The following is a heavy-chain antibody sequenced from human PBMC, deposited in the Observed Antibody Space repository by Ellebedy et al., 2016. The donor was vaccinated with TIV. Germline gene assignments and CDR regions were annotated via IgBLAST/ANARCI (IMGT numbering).Heavy chain of an antibody. CDR1: GWSFSGYY. J-gene: IGHJ4*02. Sequence: MPSETLSLTCAVYGWSFSGYYWSWIRQPPGKGLEWIGEINHSGRTNYNPSLKSRVPISVDTTKNQFSLKLSSVTAADTAVYYCARVQVTTLEGPIDYWGQGTLVTVSS. D-gene: IGHD4-23*01. CDR3: ARVQVTTLEGPIDY. CDR2: INHSGRT. V-gene: IGHV4-34*01.